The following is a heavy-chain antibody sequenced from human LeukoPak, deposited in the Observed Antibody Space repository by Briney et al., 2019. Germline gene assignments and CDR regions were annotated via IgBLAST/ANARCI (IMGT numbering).Heavy chain of an antibody. CDR2: VNESGGT. V-gene: IGHV4-34*01. CDR1: IDSFSNYH. CDR3: ARAVAGSNRSPAHWFDP. Sequence: SETLSLACAVYIDSFSNYHWNWIRQTPAKGMEWIGEVNESGGTNISPSLRSRVILSVDTSKNQFSLKLSSVTTADTAVYYCARAVAGSNRSPAHWFDPWGQGTLVTVSS. J-gene: IGHJ5*02. D-gene: IGHD6-19*01.